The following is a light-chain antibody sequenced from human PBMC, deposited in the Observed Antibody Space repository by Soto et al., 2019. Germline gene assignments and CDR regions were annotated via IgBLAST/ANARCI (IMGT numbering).Light chain of an antibody. J-gene: IGKJ5*01. V-gene: IGKV1-39*01. CDR3: QQSYSTHPIT. Sequence: DIQMTQSPSSLSASVGDRVTISCRASQSISSYLNWYQQKPGKATNLMIYAASSLQTGVPSRFSGSGAGTDFTLTISSLQPEDFATYYCQQSYSTHPITFGQGTRLEIK. CDR2: AAS. CDR1: QSISSY.